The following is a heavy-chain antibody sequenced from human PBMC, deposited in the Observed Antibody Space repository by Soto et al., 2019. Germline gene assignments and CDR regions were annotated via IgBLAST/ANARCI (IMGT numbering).Heavy chain of an antibody. Sequence: SETLSLTCTVSGGSISSYYCSWIRQPAGKGLEWISRIKTIGSTNDIPAVKSLVTVSLDTCNCPYSLKLSYVTAEDTAVYYCARDSRTTLTYYFVYWGQGTLVAVSS. CDR3: ARDSRTTLTYYFVY. CDR2: IKTIGST. CDR1: GGSISSYY. D-gene: IGHD4-17*01. J-gene: IGHJ4*02. V-gene: IGHV4-4*07.